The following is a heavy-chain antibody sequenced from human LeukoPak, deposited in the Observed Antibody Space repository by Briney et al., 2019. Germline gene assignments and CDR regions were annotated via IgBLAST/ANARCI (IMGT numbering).Heavy chain of an antibody. Sequence: GGSLRLSCAASGFAFNTYSMNWVRQAPGKGLEWISYISSINSGEYYADSVKGRFSISRDNAKNSLSLQMNSLRVEDTAVYYCVKDWTYSFEDWGQGTLVTVSS. CDR3: VKDWTYSFED. CDR2: ISSINSGE. CDR1: GFAFNTYS. J-gene: IGHJ4*02. V-gene: IGHV3-48*01. D-gene: IGHD3/OR15-3a*01.